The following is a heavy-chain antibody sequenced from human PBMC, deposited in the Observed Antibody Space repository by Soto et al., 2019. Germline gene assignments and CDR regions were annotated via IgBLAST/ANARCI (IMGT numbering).Heavy chain of an antibody. Sequence: EVQLVESGGGLIQPGGSLRLSCAASGFTVSHNYMSWVRQAPGKGLEWVSVIYSGGSTYYADSVKGRFTISRDKSNNTLYLQMNSLIAEDTAVYYCARGPTPTYYNDSSGPRWGALEVWGQGTMVIVSS. CDR3: ARGPTPTYYNDSSGPRWGALEV. J-gene: IGHJ3*01. V-gene: IGHV3-53*01. CDR2: IYSGGST. D-gene: IGHD3-22*01. CDR1: GFTVSHNY.